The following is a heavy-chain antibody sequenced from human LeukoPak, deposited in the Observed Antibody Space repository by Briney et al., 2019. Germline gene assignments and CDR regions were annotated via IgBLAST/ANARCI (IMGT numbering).Heavy chain of an antibody. D-gene: IGHD6-19*01. J-gene: IGHJ5*02. V-gene: IGHV6-1*01. CDR2: TYYRSKWYN. CDR1: GDSVSSTSAS. CDR3: ARVAVSGTGWFDP. Sequence: SQTLSLTCAISGDSVSSTSASWSWIRQSPSRGLEWLGRTYYRSKWYNDYAVSVKGRITINPDTSKNQFSLQLNSVTPEDTAVYYCARVAVSGTGWFDPWGQGTLVTVSS.